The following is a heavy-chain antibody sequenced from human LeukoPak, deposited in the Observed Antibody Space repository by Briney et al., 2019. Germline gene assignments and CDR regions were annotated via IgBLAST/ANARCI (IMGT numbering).Heavy chain of an antibody. V-gene: IGHV4-38-2*02. CDR2: IYHSGST. Sequence: SETLSLTCTVSGYSISSGYYWGWIRQPPGKGLEWIGSIYHSGSTYYNPSLKSRVTISVDTSKNQFSLKLSSVTAADTAVYYCARDHPTGGAFDIWGQGTMVTVSS. CDR1: GYSISSGYY. J-gene: IGHJ3*02. CDR3: ARDHPTGGAFDI. D-gene: IGHD2-15*01.